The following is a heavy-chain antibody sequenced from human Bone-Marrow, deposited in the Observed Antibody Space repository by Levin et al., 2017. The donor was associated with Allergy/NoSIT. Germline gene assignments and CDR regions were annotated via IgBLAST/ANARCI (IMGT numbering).Heavy chain of an antibody. Sequence: GESLKISCKASGYTFIDYYVHWVRQAPGQGLEWMGRINPNSGATRSAQKFQGRVTMTSDTSISTVYMEMSSLRSDDTAVYYCHFDFKEIMIGSTQDAFDIRGQGTIVTVSS. CDR1: GYTFIDYY. V-gene: IGHV1-2*02. J-gene: IGHJ3*02. CDR3: HFDFKEIMIGSTQDAFDI. D-gene: IGHD3-16*01. CDR2: INPNSGAT.